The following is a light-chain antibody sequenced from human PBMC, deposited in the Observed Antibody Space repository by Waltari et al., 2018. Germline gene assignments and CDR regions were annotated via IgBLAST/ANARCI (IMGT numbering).Light chain of an antibody. Sequence: DILMTQIPLSLSVTPGQQDSISCTSSMSLLFFNGKTYLYWIQQKPGQPPQLLVYDASHRLSGVPDRFSGSGSGTDFTLKISRVEAEDVGVYYCMQSVQHPWTFGQGTKVEIK. CDR2: DAS. CDR1: MSLLFFNGKTY. CDR3: MQSVQHPWT. J-gene: IGKJ1*01. V-gene: IGKV2D-29*01.